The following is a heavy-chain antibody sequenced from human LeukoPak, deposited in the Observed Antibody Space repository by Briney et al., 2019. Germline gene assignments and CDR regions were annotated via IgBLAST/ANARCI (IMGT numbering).Heavy chain of an antibody. CDR3: ATGVAGGNWFDP. J-gene: IGHJ5*02. CDR2: FDPEDGET. CDR1: GYTLTELS. D-gene: IGHD6-19*01. V-gene: IGHV1-24*01. Sequence: ASVKVSCKVSGYTLTELSMDWVRQAPGKGLEWMGGFDPEDGETIYAQKFQGRVTMTEDTSTDTAYMELSSLRSEDTAVYYCATGVAGGNWFDPWGQGTLVTVSS.